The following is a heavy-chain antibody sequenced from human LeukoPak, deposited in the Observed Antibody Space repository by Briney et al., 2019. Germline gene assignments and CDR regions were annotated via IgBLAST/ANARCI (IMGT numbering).Heavy chain of an antibody. J-gene: IGHJ4*02. D-gene: IGHD1-26*01. V-gene: IGHV3-74*01. CDR2: INSDGSDT. Sequence: GGSLRLSCAVSGFSVTNNYMSWVRQAPGKGLVWVSRINSDGSDTSYADSVQGRFTISRDNAKNTLYLQMSSLRAEDTAVYYCTRSPSLGGNYWGFDYWGQGTLVTVSS. CDR1: GFSVTNNY. CDR3: TRSPSLGGNYWGFDY.